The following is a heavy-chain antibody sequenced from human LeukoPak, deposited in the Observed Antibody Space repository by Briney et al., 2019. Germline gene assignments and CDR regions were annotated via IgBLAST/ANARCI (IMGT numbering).Heavy chain of an antibody. V-gene: IGHV1-69*01. J-gene: IGHJ6*02. CDR1: GGTFTSYA. Sequence: ASVKVSCKASGGTFTSYAISWVRQAPGQGLEWMGGINPNFGTANYAQKFQGRVTITADESTSTAYMELSSLRSEDTAVYYCARAESYYYYGMDVWGQGTTVTVSS. CDR2: INPNFGTA. CDR3: ARAESYYYYGMDV.